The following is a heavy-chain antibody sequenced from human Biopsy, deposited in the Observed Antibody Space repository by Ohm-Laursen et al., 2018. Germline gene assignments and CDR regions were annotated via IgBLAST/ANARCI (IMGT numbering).Heavy chain of an antibody. CDR2: IYSSGST. Sequence: GTLSLTCTVSGGSISNYYWSWIRQPAGKGLEWIGRIYSSGSTNYNPSLKSRVTMSADTSKNQFSLILSSMTAADTAVYYCAREPRIAAVAYFDPWGQGTLVTVSS. D-gene: IGHD6-13*01. V-gene: IGHV4-4*07. CDR3: AREPRIAAVAYFDP. J-gene: IGHJ5*02. CDR1: GGSISNYY.